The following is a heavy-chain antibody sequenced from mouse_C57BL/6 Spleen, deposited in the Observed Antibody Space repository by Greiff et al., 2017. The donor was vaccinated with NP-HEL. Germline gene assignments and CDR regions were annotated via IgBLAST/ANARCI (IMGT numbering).Heavy chain of an antibody. Sequence: VQLQQSGAELVRPGTSVKVSCKASGYAFTNYLIEWVKQRPGQGLEWIGVINPGSGGTNYNEKFKGKATLTADKSSSTAYMQLSSLTSEDSAVYFGARGGAITTVVAKAMDYWGQGTSVTVSS. CDR1: GYAFTNYL. D-gene: IGHD1-1*01. CDR3: ARGGAITTVVAKAMDY. CDR2: INPGSGGT. J-gene: IGHJ4*01. V-gene: IGHV1-54*01.